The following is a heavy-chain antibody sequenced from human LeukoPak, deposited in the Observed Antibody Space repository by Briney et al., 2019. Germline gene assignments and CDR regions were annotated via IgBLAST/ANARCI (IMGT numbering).Heavy chain of an antibody. D-gene: IGHD6-19*01. CDR1: GGSISSYY. J-gene: IGHJ4*02. CDR2: IYTSGST. CDR3: ARRIAVAGRSSHFDY. V-gene: IGHV4-4*07. Sequence: PSETLSLTCTVSGGSISSYYWSWIRQPAGKGLEWIGRIYTSGSTNYNPSLKSRVTMSVDTSKNQFSLKLSSVTAADTAVYYCARRIAVAGRSSHFDYWGQGTLVTVSS.